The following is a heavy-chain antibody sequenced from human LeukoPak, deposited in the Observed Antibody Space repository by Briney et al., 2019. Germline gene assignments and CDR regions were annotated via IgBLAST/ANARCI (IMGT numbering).Heavy chain of an antibody. Sequence: ASVKVSCKASGYTFTSYGISWVRQAPGQGLEWMGWISAYNGNTNYAQKLQGRVTMTTDTSTSTAYMELRSLRSDDTAVYYCARDPAGTGHPHYYYGMDVWGQGTTVTVSS. J-gene: IGHJ6*02. CDR2: ISAYNGNT. CDR3: ARDPAGTGHPHYYYGMDV. V-gene: IGHV1-18*01. D-gene: IGHD6-13*01. CDR1: GYTFTSYG.